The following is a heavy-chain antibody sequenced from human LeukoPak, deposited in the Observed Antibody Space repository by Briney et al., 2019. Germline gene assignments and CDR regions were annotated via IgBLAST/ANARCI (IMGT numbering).Heavy chain of an antibody. Sequence: ASVKVSCKASGYTFTGHYMHWVRQAPGQGLEWMGWINPKNAGTNFAQRFQGRVTMTRDTSISTAYMELSRLRSDDTAVYYCARDSLRFFDYWGQGTLVTVSS. CDR3: ARDSLRFFDY. J-gene: IGHJ4*02. D-gene: IGHD4-17*01. V-gene: IGHV1-2*02. CDR2: INPKNAGT. CDR1: GYTFTGHY.